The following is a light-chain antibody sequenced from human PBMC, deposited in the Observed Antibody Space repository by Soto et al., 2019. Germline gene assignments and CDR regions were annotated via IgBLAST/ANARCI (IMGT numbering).Light chain of an antibody. Sequence: QSVLTQPASASGSPGQSITISCTGTSSDVGGYNLVSWYQQHPGKVPKVIISEGNKRPSGVSNRFSGSKSGNTASLTISGLQADDDADYYCCSYAGYSSFIFGSGTKVTVL. CDR1: SSDVGGYNL. V-gene: IGLV2-23*03. J-gene: IGLJ1*01. CDR2: EGN. CDR3: CSYAGYSSFI.